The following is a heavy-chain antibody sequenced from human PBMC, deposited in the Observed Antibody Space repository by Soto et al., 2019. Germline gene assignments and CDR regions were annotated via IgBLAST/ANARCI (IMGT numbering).Heavy chain of an antibody. J-gene: IGHJ6*02. CDR2: IKSKTDGGTT. V-gene: IGHV3-15*07. CDR3: TTEDSVSYWSAREQSSDV. Sequence: EVQLVESGGGLVKPGGSLRLSCADSGFTFSNAWMNWVRQAPGKGLEWVGSIKSKTDGGTTDYAAPVKGRFTISNDDSKNTMNLQMNSLKTEVTAVYYCTTEDSVSYWSAREQSSDVWGQGTTLTESS. CDR1: GFTFSNAW. D-gene: IGHD1-26*01.